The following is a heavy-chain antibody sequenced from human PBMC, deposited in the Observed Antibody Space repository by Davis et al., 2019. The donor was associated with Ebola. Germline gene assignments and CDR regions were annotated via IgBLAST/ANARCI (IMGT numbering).Heavy chain of an antibody. CDR2: KFDSGPS. J-gene: IGHJ2*01. CDR1: GVSITSHY. D-gene: IGHD3-9*01. Sequence: SETLSLTCTVSGVSITSHYWSWIRQSPGKGLEWIGYKFDSGPSNYNPSLQSRVTISIDKSKNQFSLKLTSVTAADTAVYYCARRYLRGWYFDLWGRGTLVTVSS. V-gene: IGHV4-59*11. CDR3: ARRYLRGWYFDL.